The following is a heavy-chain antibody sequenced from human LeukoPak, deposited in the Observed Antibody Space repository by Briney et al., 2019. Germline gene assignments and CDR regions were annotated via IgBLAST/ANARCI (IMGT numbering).Heavy chain of an antibody. J-gene: IGHJ3*01. D-gene: IGHD3-10*02. CDR3: AKFFIGEYVRAFYV. V-gene: IGHV3-30*18. CDR1: GVTFSSYG. Sequence: GGSLRLSCAASGVTFSSYGMHWVRQAPGKGLEWVAVISYDGSNKYYADSVKGRFTISRDNSKNTLYLQMNSLRAADTAAVYCAKFFIGEYVRAFYVWGQGTMVTVSS. CDR2: ISYDGSNK.